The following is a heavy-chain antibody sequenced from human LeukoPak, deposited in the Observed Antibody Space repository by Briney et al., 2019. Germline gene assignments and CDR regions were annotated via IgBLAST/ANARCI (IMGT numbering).Heavy chain of an antibody. CDR3: AQLDGDY. CDR1: GGSISSSSYY. Sequence: PSETQSLTCTVSGGSISSSSYYWGWIRQPPGKGLEWIGSIYYSGSTYYNPSLKSRVTISVDTSKNQFSLKLSSVTAADTAVYYCAQLDGDYWGQGTLVTVSS. CDR2: IYYSGST. J-gene: IGHJ4*02. V-gene: IGHV4-39*07. D-gene: IGHD1-1*01.